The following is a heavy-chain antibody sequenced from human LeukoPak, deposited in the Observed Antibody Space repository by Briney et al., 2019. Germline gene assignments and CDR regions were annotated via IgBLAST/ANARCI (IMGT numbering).Heavy chain of an antibody. CDR3: ARSRGSTWYPAF. D-gene: IGHD6-13*01. Sequence: WASVKVSCKACGYTFSNYGISWVRQAPGQGLEWMGWISSYNGNTKYAPTFEGRVTMTTDTSTTTTYMELRGLRSDDTALYYCARSRGSTWYPAFWGQGTLVTVSS. CDR1: GYTFSNYG. CDR2: ISSYNGNT. V-gene: IGHV1-18*01. J-gene: IGHJ4*02.